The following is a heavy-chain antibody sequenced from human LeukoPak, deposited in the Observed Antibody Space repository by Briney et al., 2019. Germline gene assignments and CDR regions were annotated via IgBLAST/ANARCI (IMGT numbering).Heavy chain of an antibody. V-gene: IGHV1-24*01. J-gene: IGHJ4*02. CDR1: VYTLTELS. CDR3: ATVYSGSSRPYYFDY. CDR2: FDPEDGET. D-gene: IGHD1-26*01. Sequence: ASVKVSCKVSVYTLTELSMHWVRQAPGKGLDWMGGFDPEDGETIYAQKFQGRVTMTEDTSTDTAYMELSSLRSEDTAVYYCATVYSGSSRPYYFDYWGQGTLVTVSS.